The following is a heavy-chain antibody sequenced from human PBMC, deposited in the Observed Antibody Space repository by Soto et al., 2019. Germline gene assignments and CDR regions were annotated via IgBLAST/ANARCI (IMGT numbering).Heavy chain of an antibody. CDR1: GFTFSYYA. CDR2: ISYDGSNK. Sequence: QVQLVESGGGVVQPGRSLRLSCAASGFTFSYYAMHWVRQAPGKGLAWVAVISYDGSNKYYADSVKDRFTVSRDNSKNTRYLRMNSLSVEDTAVYKCARGTLDYRDYDFRGYPLDIWSQGTMVTVSS. J-gene: IGHJ3*02. CDR3: ARGTLDYRDYDFRGYPLDI. V-gene: IGHV3-30-3*01. D-gene: IGHD4-17*01.